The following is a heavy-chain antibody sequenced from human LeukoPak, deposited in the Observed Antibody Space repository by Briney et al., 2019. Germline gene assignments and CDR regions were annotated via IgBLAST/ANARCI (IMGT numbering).Heavy chain of an antibody. CDR2: INHSGST. CDR3: ARSVTGSYGAFDI. D-gene: IGHD3-16*01. CDR1: GGAFSGYY. Sequence: SETLSLTCAVYGGAFSGYYWSWVRQPPGKGLEWIGEINHSGSTNYNPSLKTRVTILEDNSKNQFFLNLLSVTAADTAVYYCARSVTGSYGAFDIWGQGTLVTVSS. J-gene: IGHJ3*02. V-gene: IGHV4-34*01.